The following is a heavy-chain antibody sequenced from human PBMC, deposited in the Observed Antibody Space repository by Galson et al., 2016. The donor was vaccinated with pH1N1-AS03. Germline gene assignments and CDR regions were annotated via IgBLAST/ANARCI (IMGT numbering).Heavy chain of an antibody. J-gene: IGHJ3*01. CDR3: ARDRHDYGPDPFDV. Sequence: PSLKSRVTISVDMSKNQFSLKLNSVTAADTAVYYCARDRHDYGPDPFDVWGRGTMVTVSS. D-gene: IGHD4-17*01. V-gene: IGHV4-31*02.